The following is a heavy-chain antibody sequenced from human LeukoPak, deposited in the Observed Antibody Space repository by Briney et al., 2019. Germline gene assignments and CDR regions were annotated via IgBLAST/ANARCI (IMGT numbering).Heavy chain of an antibody. CDR3: ASSYQLLYEDAFDI. J-gene: IGHJ3*02. Sequence: SETLSLTCTVSGGSISSGGYYWSWIRQPPGKGLEWIGYIYHSGSTYYNPSLKSRVTISVDRSKNQFSLKLSSVTAADTAVYYCASSYQLLYEDAFDIWGQGTMVTVSS. D-gene: IGHD2-2*02. V-gene: IGHV4-30-2*01. CDR2: IYHSGST. CDR1: GGSISSGGYY.